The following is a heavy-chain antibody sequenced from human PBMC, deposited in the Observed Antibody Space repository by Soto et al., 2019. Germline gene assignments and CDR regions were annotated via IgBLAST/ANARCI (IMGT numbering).Heavy chain of an antibody. V-gene: IGHV1-3*01. D-gene: IGHD6-13*01. CDR2: INAGNGNT. J-gene: IGHJ5*02. CDR1: GYTFTSYY. Sequence: ASVKVSCKASGYTFTSYYMHWVRQAPGQRLEWMGWINAGNGNTKYSQKFQGRVTITTDTSASTAYMELSSLRSEDTAVYYCARDGIAAAGTSWFDPWGQGTLVTVSS. CDR3: ARDGIAAAGTSWFDP.